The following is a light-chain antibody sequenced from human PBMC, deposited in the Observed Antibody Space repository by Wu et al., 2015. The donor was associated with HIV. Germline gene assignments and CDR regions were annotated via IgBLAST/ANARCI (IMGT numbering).Light chain of an antibody. J-gene: IGKJ3*01. CDR2: GAS. CDR1: QNIDRG. Sequence: EVVLTQSPATLSVSPGERVTLSCRASQNIDRGLGWFQQKPGQAPRLLIYGASSRATGIPDRFSGSGSGTDFTLTISRLEPEDFAVYYCQQYGSSPFTFG. V-gene: IGKV3-20*01. CDR3: QQYGSSPFT.